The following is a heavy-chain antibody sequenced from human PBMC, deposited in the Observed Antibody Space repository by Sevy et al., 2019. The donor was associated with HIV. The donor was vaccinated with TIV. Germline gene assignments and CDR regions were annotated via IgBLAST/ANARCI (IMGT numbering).Heavy chain of an antibody. Sequence: GGSLRLSCAASGFTFDDYTMHWVRQAPGKGLEWVSLISWDGGSTYYEDSVKVAFTISRDNSKTSLYLQMNSLRTEDTALYYCAKVISNPDSSSSGYYYGMDVWGQGTTVTVSS. V-gene: IGHV3-43*01. D-gene: IGHD6-6*01. CDR3: AKVISNPDSSSSGYYYGMDV. CDR2: ISWDGGST. J-gene: IGHJ6*02. CDR1: GFTFDDYT.